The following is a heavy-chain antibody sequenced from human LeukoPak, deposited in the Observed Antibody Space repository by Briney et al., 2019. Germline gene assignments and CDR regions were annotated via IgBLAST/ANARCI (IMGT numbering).Heavy chain of an antibody. CDR2: FDPEDGET. J-gene: IGHJ4*02. CDR3: ATGHLLNSSSGYYGDF. V-gene: IGHV1-24*01. D-gene: IGHD3-22*01. CDR1: GYSLTELS. Sequence: ASLKVSCMVSGYSLTELSLHWVRQAPGKGLEWMGGFDPEDGETVYAQKFQGRVSMTEDTSTETAYMELSSLRSEDTAVYYCATGHLLNSSSGYYGDFWGQGTLVTVSS.